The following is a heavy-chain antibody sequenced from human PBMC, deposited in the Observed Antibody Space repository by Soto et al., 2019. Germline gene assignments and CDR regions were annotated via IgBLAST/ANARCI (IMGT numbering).Heavy chain of an antibody. CDR1: GGSISSSGYY. J-gene: IGHJ6*03. Sequence: SETLSLTCTVSGGSISSSGYYWGWIRQPPGKGLEWIGSIYYSGSTYYNPSLKSRVTISVDTSKNQFSLKLTSVTAADTAVHYCARVGYSGAYYYNYMDVWGKGTTVTVSS. CDR2: IYYSGST. V-gene: IGHV4-39*01. D-gene: IGHD2-15*01. CDR3: ARVGYSGAYYYNYMDV.